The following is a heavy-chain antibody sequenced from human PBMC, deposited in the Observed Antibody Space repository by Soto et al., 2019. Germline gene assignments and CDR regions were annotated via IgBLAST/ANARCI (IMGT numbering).Heavy chain of an antibody. Sequence: EVQLVESGGGLVKPGESLRLSCAASGFTFSTAWMTWVRPAPGRGLEWVARIKTTSDGGTIHYAAPVKGRFTISRDDSKDTLFLQMNSLKIEDTALYYCISDPYGSTWGQGTLVTVSS. J-gene: IGHJ5*02. CDR1: GFTFSTAW. CDR2: IKTTSDGGTI. CDR3: ISDPYGST. V-gene: IGHV3-15*01. D-gene: IGHD3-10*01.